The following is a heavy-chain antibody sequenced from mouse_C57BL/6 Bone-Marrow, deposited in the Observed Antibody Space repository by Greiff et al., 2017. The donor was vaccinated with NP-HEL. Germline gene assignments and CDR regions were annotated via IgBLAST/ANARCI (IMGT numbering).Heavy chain of an antibody. CDR2: ISSGGSYT. CDR3: ARDYGSSYAAY. V-gene: IGHV5-6*01. D-gene: IGHD1-1*01. J-gene: IGHJ3*01. Sequence: EVNVVESGGDLVKPGGSLKLSCAASGFTFSSYGMSWVRQTPDKRLEWVATISSGGSYTYYPDSVKGRFTISRDNAKNTLYLQMSSLKSEDTAMYYCARDYGSSYAAYWGQGTLVTVSA. CDR1: GFTFSSYG.